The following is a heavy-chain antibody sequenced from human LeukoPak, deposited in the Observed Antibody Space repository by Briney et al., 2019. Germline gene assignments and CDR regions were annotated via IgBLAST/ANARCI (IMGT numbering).Heavy chain of an antibody. V-gene: IGHV3-64D*09. CDR1: GLTFSSYA. J-gene: IGHJ4*02. CDR3: SGHSSGWYAD. Sequence: PGGSLRLSCSATGLTFSSYAMHWVRQAPGKGLEYVSAISSTGTYTYYADSVRGRFTISRDNSKNTLYLQMSSLRADDTAVYYCSGHSSGWYADWGQGTLVTVSS. CDR2: ISSTGTYT. D-gene: IGHD6-19*01.